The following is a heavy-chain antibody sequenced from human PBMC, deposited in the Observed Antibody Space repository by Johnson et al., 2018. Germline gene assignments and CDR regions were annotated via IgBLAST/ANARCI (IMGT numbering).Heavy chain of an antibody. Sequence: QVQLVESGGGVIQXGRSLSLSCAASGFTLSTSAMHWVRQAPGTGLEWVAVISYDGSKNYYEDSVKGRSTISRENSKNTVYLQINNLRAEDTAVYYCAKNYVVDSGWPTAFDIWGQGTMVTVAS. J-gene: IGHJ3*02. CDR3: AKNYVVDSGWPTAFDI. D-gene: IGHD4-17*01. CDR2: ISYDGSKN. V-gene: IGHV3-30-3*02. CDR1: GFTLSTSA.